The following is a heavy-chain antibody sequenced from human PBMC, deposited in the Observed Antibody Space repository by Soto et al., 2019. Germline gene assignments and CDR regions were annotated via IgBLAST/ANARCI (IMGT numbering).Heavy chain of an antibody. CDR2: IYTSGST. J-gene: IGHJ4*02. Sequence: TLSLTCTVSGGSISSYYWSWIRQPAGKGLEWIGRIYTSGSTNYNPSLKSRVTMSVDTSKNQFSLKLSSVTAADTAVYYCARDNTGYSSGWSFDYWGQGTLVTVSS. CDR1: GGSISSYY. V-gene: IGHV4-4*07. D-gene: IGHD6-19*01. CDR3: ARDNTGYSSGWSFDY.